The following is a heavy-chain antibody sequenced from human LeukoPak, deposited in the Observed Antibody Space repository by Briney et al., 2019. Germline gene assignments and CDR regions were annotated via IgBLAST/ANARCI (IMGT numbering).Heavy chain of an antibody. CDR2: ISSSGSTI. V-gene: IGHV3-48*03. CDR1: GFTFSSYE. Sequence: GGSLRLSCAASGFTFSSYEMNWVRQAPGKGLEWVSYISSSGSTIYYADSMKGRFTISRDNAKNSLYLQMNSLRAEDTAVYYCARFSKRKANDYWGQGTLVTVSS. J-gene: IGHJ4*02. CDR3: ARFSKRKANDY.